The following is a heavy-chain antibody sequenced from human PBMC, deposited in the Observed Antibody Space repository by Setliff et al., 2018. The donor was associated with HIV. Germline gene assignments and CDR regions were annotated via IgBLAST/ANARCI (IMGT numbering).Heavy chain of an antibody. CDR2: INPNSGGT. CDR1: AYTFTAYY. CDR3: ARGRDFWNGYYDY. J-gene: IGHJ4*02. D-gene: IGHD3-3*01. V-gene: IGHV1-2*02. Sequence: GASVKVSCKAFAYTFTAYYLHWVRQAPGQGLEWMGWINPNSGGTNYAQKFQGRVTMTRDTSISTAYMELSSLRYDDTAVYYCARGRDFWNGYYDYWGQGTLVTVSS.